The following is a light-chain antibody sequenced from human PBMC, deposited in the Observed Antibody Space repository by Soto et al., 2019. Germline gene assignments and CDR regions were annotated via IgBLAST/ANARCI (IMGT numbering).Light chain of an antibody. J-gene: IGKJ4*01. Sequence: EIVMTQSPATLSVSPGESATLSCRASQSVSSYLGWYQHKPGEAARLLIYGAASRAAGIPDRLSASGSGTDFTLPISRLESEDSAVYYCQHYGSSPGLTFGGGTKVDI. CDR2: GAA. CDR1: QSVSSY. V-gene: IGKV3-20*01. CDR3: QHYGSSPGLT.